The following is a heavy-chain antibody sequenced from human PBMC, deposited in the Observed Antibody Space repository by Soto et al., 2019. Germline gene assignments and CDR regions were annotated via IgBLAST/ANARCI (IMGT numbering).Heavy chain of an antibody. J-gene: IGHJ5*02. CDR3: ARGYDFAWFDP. CDR1: GGSISSYY. CDR2: IYYSGST. Sequence: SETLSLTCTVSGGSISSYYWSWIRQPPGKGLEWIGYIYYSGSTNYNPPLKSRVTISVDTSKNQFSLKLSSVTAADTAVYYCARGYDFAWFDPWGQGTLVTVSS. D-gene: IGHD3-3*01. V-gene: IGHV4-59*01.